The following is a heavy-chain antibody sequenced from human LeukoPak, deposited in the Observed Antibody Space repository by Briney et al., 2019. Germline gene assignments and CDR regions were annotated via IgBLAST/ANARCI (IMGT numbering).Heavy chain of an antibody. CDR1: GFTFSSYG. CDR3: ARGWGYSSSFRSH. V-gene: IGHV3-33*01. D-gene: IGHD6-13*01. J-gene: IGHJ4*02. CDR2: IWYDGSNK. Sequence: GGSLRLSCAASGFTFSSYGLHWVRQAPGKGLEWVAVIWYDGSNKYYADSVKGRFTISRDNSKNTLYLQMNSLRAEDTVVYYCARGWGYSSSFRSHWGQGTLVTVSS.